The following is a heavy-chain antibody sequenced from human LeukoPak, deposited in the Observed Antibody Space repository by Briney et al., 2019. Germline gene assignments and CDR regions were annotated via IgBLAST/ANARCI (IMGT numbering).Heavy chain of an antibody. Sequence: VASVKVSCKASGYSFTSYGISWVRQAPGQGREWMGWISAYNGNTNYAQKLQGRVTMTTDTSTSTAYMELRSLRSDDTAVYYCARGLRYFDSNNWFDPWGQGTLVTVSS. CDR3: ARGLRYFDSNNWFDP. CDR1: GYSFTSYG. J-gene: IGHJ5*02. V-gene: IGHV1-18*01. D-gene: IGHD3-9*01. CDR2: ISAYNGNT.